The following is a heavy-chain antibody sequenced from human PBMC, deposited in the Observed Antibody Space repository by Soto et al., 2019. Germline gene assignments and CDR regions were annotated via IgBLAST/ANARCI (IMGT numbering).Heavy chain of an antibody. J-gene: IGHJ3*02. CDR3: AAACSGGSCYYAFDI. V-gene: IGHV1-58*02. Sequence: GASVKVSCKASGFTFTSSAMQWVRQARGQRLEWIGWIVVGSGNTNYAQKFQERVTITRDMSTSTAYMELSSLRSEDTAVYYCAAACSGGSCYYAFDIWGQGTMVTVSS. D-gene: IGHD2-15*01. CDR2: IVVGSGNT. CDR1: GFTFTSSA.